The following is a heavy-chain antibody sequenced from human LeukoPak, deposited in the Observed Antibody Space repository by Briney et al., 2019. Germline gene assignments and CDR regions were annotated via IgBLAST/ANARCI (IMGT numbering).Heavy chain of an antibody. CDR1: GFTFSNYG. J-gene: IGHJ4*02. V-gene: IGHV3-11*01. CDR3: AREGSGYSYGKFDY. D-gene: IGHD5-18*01. CDR2: ISSSGSTI. Sequence: GGSLRLSCGASGFTFSNYGMSWIRQAPGKGLEWVSYISSSGSTIYYADSVKGRFTISRDNAKNSLYLQMNSLRAEDTAVYYCAREGSGYSYGKFDYWGQGTLVTVSS.